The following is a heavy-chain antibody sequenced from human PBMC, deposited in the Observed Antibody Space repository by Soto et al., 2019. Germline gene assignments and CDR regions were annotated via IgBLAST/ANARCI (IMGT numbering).Heavy chain of an antibody. J-gene: IGHJ3*02. CDR2: IYWDDDK. CDR3: AYRDRSHDAFDI. Sequence: QITLKESGPTLVKPTQTLTLTCTFSGFSLSTSGVGVGWIRQPPGKALEWLALIYWDDDKRYSPSLKSRLTITKDTSKNQVVLTMTNMDPVDTATYYCAYRDRSHDAFDIWGQGTMVTVSS. V-gene: IGHV2-5*02. CDR1: GFSLSTSGVG.